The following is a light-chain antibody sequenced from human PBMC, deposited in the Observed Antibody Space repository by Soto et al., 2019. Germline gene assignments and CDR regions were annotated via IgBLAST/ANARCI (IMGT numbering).Light chain of an antibody. J-gene: IGLJ2*01. CDR2: RNN. CDR3: AAWDDSLSGVV. Sequence: QSVLTQPPSASGTPGQRVTISCSGSSSNIGSNYVYWYQQVPGTAPKLLIYRNNQRPSGVPDRFSGSKSGTSASLAISGLRSEDEADLYCAAWDDSLSGVVFGGGTKLTVL. V-gene: IGLV1-47*01. CDR1: SSNIGSNY.